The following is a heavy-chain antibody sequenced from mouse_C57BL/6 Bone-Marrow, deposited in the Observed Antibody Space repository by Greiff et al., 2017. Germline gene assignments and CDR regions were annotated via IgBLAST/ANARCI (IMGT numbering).Heavy chain of an antibody. CDR1: GYTFTSYG. Sequence: QVQLKESGAELARPGASVKLSCKASGYTFTSYGISWVKQRTGQGLEWIGEIYPRSGNTYYNEKFKGKATLTADKSSSTAYMELRSLTSEDSAVEFCARYYYGSSLLAYWGQGTLGTVSA. V-gene: IGHV1-81*01. CDR3: ARYYYGSSLLAY. J-gene: IGHJ3*01. D-gene: IGHD1-1*01. CDR2: IYPRSGNT.